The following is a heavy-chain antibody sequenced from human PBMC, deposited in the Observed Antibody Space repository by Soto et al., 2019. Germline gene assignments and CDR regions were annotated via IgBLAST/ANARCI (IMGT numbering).Heavy chain of an antibody. D-gene: IGHD2-8*02. J-gene: IGHJ3*02. CDR2: ISHDGSNE. CDR3: AKATATGGGAFDI. V-gene: IGHV3-30*18. Sequence: GGSLRLSCAASGFTFSTYGMHWVRQAPGKGLEWVAVISHDGSNEYYADSVKGRFTISRDNSKNTVFLQMNSLTAGDTAVYYCAKATATGGGAFDICGQGTMVTVSS. CDR1: GFTFSTYG.